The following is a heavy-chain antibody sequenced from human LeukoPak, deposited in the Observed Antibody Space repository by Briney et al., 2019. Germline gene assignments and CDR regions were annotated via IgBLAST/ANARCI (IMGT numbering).Heavy chain of an antibody. D-gene: IGHD3-16*02. V-gene: IGHV1-3*03. J-gene: IGHJ4*02. CDR3: ARVYFYDYVWGSYRHHFDY. CDR1: GYTFTSYA. CDR2: INAGNGNT. Sequence: ASVKVSCKASGYTFTSYALHWVRQAPGQRLEWMGWINAGNGNTKYSQEFLGRVTITRDTSANTVYMELSSLRSEDTAVYYCARVYFYDYVWGSYRHHFDYWGQGTLVTVSS.